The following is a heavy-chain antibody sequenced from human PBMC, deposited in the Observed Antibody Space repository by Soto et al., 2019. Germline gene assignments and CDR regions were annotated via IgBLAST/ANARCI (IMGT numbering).Heavy chain of an antibody. D-gene: IGHD1-1*01. CDR2: IRSKAYGGTT. V-gene: IGHV3-49*03. Sequence: PGGSLRLSCTASGFTFGDYAMSWFRQAPGKGLEWVGFIRSKAYGGTTEYAASVKGRFTISRDDSKSIAYLQMNSLKTEDTAVYYCTRAGWNDRFDYWGQGTLVTVSS. CDR1: GFTFGDYA. J-gene: IGHJ4*02. CDR3: TRAGWNDRFDY.